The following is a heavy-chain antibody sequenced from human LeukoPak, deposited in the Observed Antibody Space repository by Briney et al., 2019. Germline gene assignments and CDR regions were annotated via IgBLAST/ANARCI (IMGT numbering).Heavy chain of an antibody. J-gene: IGHJ4*02. CDR1: EFXFSSYG. CDR3: ARDPIDY. Sequence: GGSLRLSCAASEFXFSSYGINWVRQAPGKGLEWVSYISSSGDIIYYSDSVKGRFTISRDNAKNSLYLQMNSLRAEDTAIYYCARDPIDYWGQGTLVTVSS. CDR2: ISSSGDII. V-gene: IGHV3-48*03.